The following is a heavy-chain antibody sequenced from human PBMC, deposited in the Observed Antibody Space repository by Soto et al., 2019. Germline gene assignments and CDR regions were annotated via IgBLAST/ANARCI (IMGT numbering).Heavy chain of an antibody. CDR1: GFTFSSYA. V-gene: IGHV3-30-3*01. D-gene: IGHD6-13*01. CDR2: ISYDGSNK. CDR3: ARPYSSSWYTHFYYYYGMDV. J-gene: IGHJ6*02. Sequence: GGSLRLSCAASGFTFSSYAMHWVRQAPGKGLEWVAVISYDGSNKYYADSVKGRFTISRDNSKDTLYLQMNSLRAEDTAVYYCARPYSSSWYTHFYYYYGMDVWGQGXTVTVSS.